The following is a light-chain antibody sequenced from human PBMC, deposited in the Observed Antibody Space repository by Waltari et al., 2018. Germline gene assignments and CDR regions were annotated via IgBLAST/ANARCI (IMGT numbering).Light chain of an antibody. V-gene: IGLV2-8*01. J-gene: IGLJ2*01. Sequence: QSALTQPPSASGSPGQSVAISCTGARSDVGGYNYVPWYQQHPGKPPKLLIYEVTRRPSGVPERFSGSRFGNTASLTVSGLQAEDEADYYCSSYAGSNNLVFGGGTKLTVL. CDR2: EVT. CDR3: SSYAGSNNLV. CDR1: RSDVGGYNY.